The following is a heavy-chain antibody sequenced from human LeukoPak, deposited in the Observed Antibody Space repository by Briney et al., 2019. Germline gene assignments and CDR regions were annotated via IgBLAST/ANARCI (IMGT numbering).Heavy chain of an antibody. J-gene: IGHJ4*02. D-gene: IGHD6-13*01. Sequence: GGSLRLSCAASGFTFGSYAMSWVRRAPGKGLEWVSAISGSGGSTYYADSVKGRFTISRDNSKNTLYLQMNSLRAEDTAVYYCAKGIAAAGTSGEWGQGTLVTVSS. CDR3: AKGIAAAGTSGE. V-gene: IGHV3-23*01. CDR1: GFTFGSYA. CDR2: ISGSGGST.